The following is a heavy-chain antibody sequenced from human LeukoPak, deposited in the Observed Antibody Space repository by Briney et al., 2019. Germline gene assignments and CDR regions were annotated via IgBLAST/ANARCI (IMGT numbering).Heavy chain of an antibody. CDR2: ISGSGGST. J-gene: IGHJ4*02. Sequence: PGGSLRLSCAGSGFTFSSYAMSWVRQAPGKGLEWVSAISGSGGSTYYADSVKGRFTTSRDNSKNTLYLQMNSLRAEDTAVYYCAKGREWLLPGIYDYWGQGTLVTVSS. V-gene: IGHV3-23*01. D-gene: IGHD6-19*01. CDR1: GFTFSSYA. CDR3: AKGREWLLPGIYDY.